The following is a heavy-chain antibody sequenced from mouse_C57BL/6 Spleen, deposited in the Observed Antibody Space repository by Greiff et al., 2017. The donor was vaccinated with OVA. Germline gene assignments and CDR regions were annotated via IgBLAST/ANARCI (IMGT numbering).Heavy chain of an antibody. CDR2: IYPGDGDT. CDR3: ASTTTVNAMDY. Sequence: QVQLQQSGPELVKPGASVKISCKASGYAFSSSWMNWVKQRPGKGLEWIGRIYPGDGDTNYNGKFKGKATLTADKSSSTAYMQLSSLTSEDSAVYLCASTTTVNAMDYWGQGTSVTVSS. V-gene: IGHV1-82*01. D-gene: IGHD2-13*01. CDR1: GYAFSSSW. J-gene: IGHJ4*01.